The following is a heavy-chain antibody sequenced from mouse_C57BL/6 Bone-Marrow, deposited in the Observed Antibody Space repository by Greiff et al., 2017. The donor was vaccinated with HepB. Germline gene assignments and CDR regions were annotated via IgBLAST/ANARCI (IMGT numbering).Heavy chain of an antibody. CDR2: ISSGSSTI. Sequence: DVHLVESGGGLVKPGGSLKLSCAASGFTFSDYGMHWVRQAPEKGLEWVAYISSGSSTIYYADTVKGRFTISRDNAKNTLFLQMTSLRSEDSAMYYCASDYGHYWGQGTTLTVSS. V-gene: IGHV5-17*01. J-gene: IGHJ2*01. D-gene: IGHD1-1*02. CDR3: ASDYGHY. CDR1: GFTFSDYG.